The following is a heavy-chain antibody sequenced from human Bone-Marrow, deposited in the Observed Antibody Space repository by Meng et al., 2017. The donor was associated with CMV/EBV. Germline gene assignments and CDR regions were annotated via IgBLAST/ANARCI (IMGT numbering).Heavy chain of an antibody. CDR3: ARAPYDFWSGYYYPFDY. V-gene: IGHV1-2*02. D-gene: IGHD3-3*01. Sequence: ASVKVSCKASGYTFTGYYMHWVRQAPGQGLEWMGWINPNSGGTNYAQKFQGRVTMTRDTSISTAYMELSRLRSDDTAVYYCARAPYDFWSGYYYPFDYWGQGTRVTGSS. CDR1: GYTFTGYY. J-gene: IGHJ4*02. CDR2: INPNSGGT.